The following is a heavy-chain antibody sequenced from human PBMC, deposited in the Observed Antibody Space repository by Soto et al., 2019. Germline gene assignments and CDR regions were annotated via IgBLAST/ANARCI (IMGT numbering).Heavy chain of an antibody. CDR2: INAGNGNT. V-gene: IGHV1-3*01. D-gene: IGHD3-22*01. CDR1: GYTFTSYA. Sequence: ASVKVSCKASGYTFTSYAMHWVRQAPGQRLEWMGWINAGNGNTKYSQKFQGRVTITRDTSASTAYMELSSLRSEDTAVYYCARDRDYYDSPGPFDYPGQGTLVTVSS. J-gene: IGHJ4*02. CDR3: ARDRDYYDSPGPFDY.